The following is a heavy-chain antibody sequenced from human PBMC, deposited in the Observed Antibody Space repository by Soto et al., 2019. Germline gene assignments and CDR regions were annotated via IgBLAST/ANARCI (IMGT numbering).Heavy chain of an antibody. CDR2: IYYSGST. V-gene: IGHV4-59*01. CDR3: ARGVYSGYDFDYYGMDV. J-gene: IGHJ6*02. Sequence: NPSETLSLTCTVSGGSISSYYWSWIRQPPGKGLEWIGYIYYSGSTNYNPSLKSRVTISVDTSKNQFSLKLSSVTAADTAVYYCARGVYSGYDFDYYGMDVWGQGTTVTVSS. D-gene: IGHD5-12*01. CDR1: GGSISSYY.